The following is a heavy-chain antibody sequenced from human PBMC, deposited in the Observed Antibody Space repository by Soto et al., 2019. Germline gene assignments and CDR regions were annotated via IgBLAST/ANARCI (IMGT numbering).Heavy chain of an antibody. CDR3: VKDPVSGGSGGAWFDY. J-gene: IGHJ4*02. Sequence: VQLLESGGGLVQPGGSLRLSCAVSGFTFSNYAMTWVRQAPGKGLEWVSLMSGNGGRIVYADSVKGRFTISRDNSKNTRDLQMNSLRLEDTAVYYCVKDPVSGGSGGAWFDYWGQGTLVTVSS. D-gene: IGHD2-21*02. V-gene: IGHV3-23*01. CDR2: MSGNGGRI. CDR1: GFTFSNYA.